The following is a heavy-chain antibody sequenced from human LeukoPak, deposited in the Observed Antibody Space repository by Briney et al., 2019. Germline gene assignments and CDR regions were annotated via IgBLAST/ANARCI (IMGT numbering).Heavy chain of an antibody. Sequence: SETLSLTCTVSGGSISSYYWSWIRQPPGKGLEWIGYIYYSGSTNYNPSLKSRVTISVDTSKNQFSLNLSSVTAADTAVYYCARAGVVLPDYWGQGTLVTVSS. D-gene: IGHD2-15*01. V-gene: IGHV4-59*01. CDR3: ARAGVVLPDY. CDR2: IYYSGST. CDR1: GGSISSYY. J-gene: IGHJ4*02.